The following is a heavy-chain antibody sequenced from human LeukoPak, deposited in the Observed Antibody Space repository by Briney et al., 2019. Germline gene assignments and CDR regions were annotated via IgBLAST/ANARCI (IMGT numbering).Heavy chain of an antibody. D-gene: IGHD3-22*01. CDR1: GYSISSGYY. J-gene: IGHJ4*02. Sequence: SETLSLSCTVSGYSISSGYYWAWIRQPPGRRLEWIGTIHRSGNTNYNPSLKSRITISLDMSKNRFSLKVHSVTAADTAVYYCAREAGGDYYHTSDYSQRDSWGQGTLVTVSS. CDR3: AREAGGDYYHTSDYSQRDS. V-gene: IGHV4-38-2*02. CDR2: IHRSGNT.